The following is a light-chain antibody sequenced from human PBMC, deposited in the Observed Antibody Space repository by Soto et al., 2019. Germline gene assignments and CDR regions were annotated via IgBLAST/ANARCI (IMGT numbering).Light chain of an antibody. CDR1: SSNIGSNT. J-gene: IGLJ3*02. CDR3: AARDDSLNAWV. Sequence: QAVVTQPPSASGTPGQRVTISCSGSSSNIGSNTVNWYQQLPGTTPKLLIYNNNQRPSGVPDRISGSKSGTSASLAISGLQSEDEADYYCAARDDSLNAWVFGGGTKVTVL. CDR2: NNN. V-gene: IGLV1-44*01.